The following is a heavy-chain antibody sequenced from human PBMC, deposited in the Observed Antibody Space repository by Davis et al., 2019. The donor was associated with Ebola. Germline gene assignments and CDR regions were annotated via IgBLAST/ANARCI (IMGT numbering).Heavy chain of an antibody. J-gene: IGHJ6*02. Sequence: ASVKVSCKASGYTFTGYYMHWVRQAPGQGLEWMGWINPNSGGTNYAQKFQGRVTMTRDTSISTAYMELSRLRSDDTAVYYCAIRLDDYVWGSYRYTLYYYGMDVWGQGTTVTVSS. CDR3: AIRLDDYVWGSYRYTLYYYGMDV. CDR2: INPNSGGT. CDR1: GYTFTGYY. D-gene: IGHD3-16*02. V-gene: IGHV1-2*02.